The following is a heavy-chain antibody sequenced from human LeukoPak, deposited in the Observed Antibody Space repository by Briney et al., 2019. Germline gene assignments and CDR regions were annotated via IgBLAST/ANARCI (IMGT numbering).Heavy chain of an antibody. Sequence: GGSLRLSCAASGFTFSDYEMNWVRQAPGKGLEWVSYISSSASIIYYSDSVKGRFTISRDNAKNSLYLQMNSLRAEDTAVYYCARDLGQLVLQCWGQGTLVTVSS. J-gene: IGHJ4*02. D-gene: IGHD6-6*01. CDR3: ARDLGQLVLQC. V-gene: IGHV3-48*03. CDR1: GFTFSDYE. CDR2: ISSSASII.